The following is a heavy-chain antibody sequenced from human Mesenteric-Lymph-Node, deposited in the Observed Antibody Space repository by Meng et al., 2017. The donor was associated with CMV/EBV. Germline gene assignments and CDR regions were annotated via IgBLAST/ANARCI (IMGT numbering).Heavy chain of an antibody. CDR1: GGSISSSSYY. CDR2: IYYSGST. Sequence: TVSGGSISSSSYYWGWIRQPPGKGLEWIGNIYYSGSTYYNPSLKSRVTISVDTSKNQFSLKLSSVTAADTAVYYCARLTTGVYYFDYWGQGTLVTVSS. V-gene: IGHV4-39*01. D-gene: IGHD1-1*01. CDR3: ARLTTGVYYFDY. J-gene: IGHJ4*02.